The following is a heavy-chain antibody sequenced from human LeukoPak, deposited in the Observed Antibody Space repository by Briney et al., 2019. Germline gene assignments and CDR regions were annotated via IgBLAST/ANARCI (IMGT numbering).Heavy chain of an antibody. Sequence: ASVKVSCKASGYTFTCYYMHWVRQAPGQGLEWMGWINPNSGGTNYAQKFQGRVTMTRDTSISTAYMELSRLRSDDTAVYYCARVGCSGGSCYWRWFDPWGQGTLVTVSS. D-gene: IGHD2-15*01. CDR1: GYTFTCYY. V-gene: IGHV1-2*02. CDR3: ARVGCSGGSCYWRWFDP. CDR2: INPNSGGT. J-gene: IGHJ5*02.